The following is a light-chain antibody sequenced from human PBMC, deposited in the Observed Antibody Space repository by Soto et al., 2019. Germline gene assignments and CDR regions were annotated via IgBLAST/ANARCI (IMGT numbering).Light chain of an antibody. J-gene: IGKJ1*01. V-gene: IGKV1-5*03. CDR3: QPYNSYSAA. CDR2: KAS. CDR1: QTISSW. Sequence: DIQRTQAPSTLSGSVGDRVTITFRGSQTISSWLAWDQQKPGKSPKLLIYKASTLKSGVPSRFSGSGSGTEFTLTISSLQPDDFATYYCQPYNSYSAAFGQGTKVGIK.